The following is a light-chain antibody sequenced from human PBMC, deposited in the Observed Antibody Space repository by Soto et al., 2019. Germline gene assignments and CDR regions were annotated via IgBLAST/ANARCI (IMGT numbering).Light chain of an antibody. Sequence: QSALTQPRSVSGSPGQSVTISCTGTSSDVGGYNYVSWYQQHPGKAPKGMIYDVSERPSGVPDRFSGSKSGNTASLTISGLQAEDEADYYCCSNAGSYEVFGGGTKPPS. CDR2: DVS. CDR3: CSNAGSYEV. V-gene: IGLV2-11*01. CDR1: SSDVGGYNY. J-gene: IGLJ2*01.